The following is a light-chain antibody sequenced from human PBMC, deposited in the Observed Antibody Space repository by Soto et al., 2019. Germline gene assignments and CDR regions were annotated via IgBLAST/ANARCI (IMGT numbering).Light chain of an antibody. J-gene: IGKJ2*01. V-gene: IGKV1-9*01. CDR1: QGISTY. CDR3: QQLYSYPYT. Sequence: DIQLTQSPSFLSASVGDRVTITCRASQGISTYLAWYQQKSGKAPKLLIYVASTLQSGVPSRFSGSGSGTEFTVTISSLQPEDLASYYCQQLYSYPYTFGQGIKLEI. CDR2: VAS.